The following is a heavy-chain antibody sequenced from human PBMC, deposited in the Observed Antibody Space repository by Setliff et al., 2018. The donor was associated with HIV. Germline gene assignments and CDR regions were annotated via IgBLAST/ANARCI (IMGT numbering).Heavy chain of an antibody. D-gene: IGHD2-15*01. CDR1: GYTFTGYY. CDR3: ARDLDIVVVVAATEYGMDV. CDR2: INPNSGGT. Sequence: ASVQVSCKASGYTFTGYYMHWVRQAPGQGLEWMGWINPNSGGTNYAQKFQGRVTMTRDTSISTAYMELSRLRSDDTAVYYCARDLDIVVVVAATEYGMDVWGQGTTVTVSS. J-gene: IGHJ6*02. V-gene: IGHV1-2*02.